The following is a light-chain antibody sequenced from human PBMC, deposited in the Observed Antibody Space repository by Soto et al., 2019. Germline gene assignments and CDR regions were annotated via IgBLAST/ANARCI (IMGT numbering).Light chain of an antibody. CDR1: QGFGGGS. Sequence: EIVLRQYQATLPCSPGEKATFSCRASQGFGGGSLAWYKQKPGQAPRLLIYGASSRATGIPNRFSVSESGTDFTLTISRLEPEDFAVYYCQHYGSSPRTFGQGTKVEIK. J-gene: IGKJ1*01. CDR3: QHYGSSPRT. CDR2: GAS. V-gene: IGKV3-20*01.